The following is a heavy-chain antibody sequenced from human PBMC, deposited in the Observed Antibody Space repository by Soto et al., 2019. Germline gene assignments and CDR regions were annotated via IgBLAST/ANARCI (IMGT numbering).Heavy chain of an antibody. CDR3: ARDWGAPGRGSAFGYYYHFGMDV. V-gene: IGHV3-7*05. J-gene: IGHJ6*02. D-gene: IGHD3-16*01. CDR2: IKEDGSEE. CDR1: GFTFSTYW. Sequence: EVQLVESGGGLVQPGGSLRLSCAASGFTFSTYWMNWVRQAPGKGLEWVANIKEDGSEEYYVDSVKGRFTISRDNAKNALYLDMNILSGEGTAVYYCARDWGAPGRGSAFGYYYHFGMDVWGQGTTVTVPS.